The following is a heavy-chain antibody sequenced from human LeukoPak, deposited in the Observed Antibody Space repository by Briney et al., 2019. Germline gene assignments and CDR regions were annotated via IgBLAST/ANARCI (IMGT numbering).Heavy chain of an antibody. CDR3: ARDRRQLSSGWYTAWAFDI. D-gene: IGHD6-19*01. CDR1: GYSISSGYY. J-gene: IGHJ3*02. CDR2: IYYSGST. Sequence: SETLSLTCTVSGYSISSGYYWSWIRQPPGKGLEWIGYIYYSGSTNYNPPLKSRVTTSVDTSKNQFSLKLSSVTAADTAVYYCARDRRQLSSGWYTAWAFDIWGQGTMVTVSS. V-gene: IGHV4-61*01.